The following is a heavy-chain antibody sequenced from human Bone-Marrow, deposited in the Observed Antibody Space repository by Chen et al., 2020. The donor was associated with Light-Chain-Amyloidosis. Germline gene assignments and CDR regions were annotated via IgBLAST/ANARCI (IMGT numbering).Heavy chain of an antibody. CDR2: IKEDGREI. CDR3: VRDATRGGDFDY. CDR1: GFTFTRFW. V-gene: IGHV3-7*01. J-gene: IGHJ4*02. Sequence: EVQLVESGGGLVQPGGSLRLSCAASGFTFTRFWMAWVRQVPGKGLEWVANIKEDGREIHYVDSVKGRFTISRDNPKNSLSLQMSSLRAEDTAVYYCVRDATRGGDFDYWGQGTLVTVSS. D-gene: IGHD2-21*01.